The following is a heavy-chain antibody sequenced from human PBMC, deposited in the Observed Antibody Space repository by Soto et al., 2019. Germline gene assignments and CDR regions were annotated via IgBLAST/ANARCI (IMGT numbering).Heavy chain of an antibody. CDR2: ISYDGSNK. CDR3: AKYAGATSYYYYGMDV. Sequence: QVQLVESGGGVVQPGRSLRLSCAASGFTFSSYGMHWVRQAPGKGLEWVAVISYDGSNKYYADSVKGRFTISRDNPKNTLYLQMNSLRAEDTAVYYCAKYAGATSYYYYGMDVWGQGTTVTVSS. V-gene: IGHV3-30*18. CDR1: GFTFSSYG. J-gene: IGHJ6*02. D-gene: IGHD1-26*01.